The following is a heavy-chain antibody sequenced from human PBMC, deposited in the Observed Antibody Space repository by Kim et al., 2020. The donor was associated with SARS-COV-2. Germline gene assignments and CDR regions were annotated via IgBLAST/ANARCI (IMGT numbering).Heavy chain of an antibody. D-gene: IGHD5-12*01. V-gene: IGHV4-34*01. Sequence: SRVTLSVDTSKNQFSLKLSSVTAADTAVYYCARVLKGYSGYDSGAYYFDYWGQGTLVTVSS. J-gene: IGHJ4*02. CDR3: ARVLKGYSGYDSGAYYFDY.